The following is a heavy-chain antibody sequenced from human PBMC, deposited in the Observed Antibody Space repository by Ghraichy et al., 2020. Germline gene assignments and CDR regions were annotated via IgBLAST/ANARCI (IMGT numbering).Heavy chain of an antibody. D-gene: IGHD3-22*01. V-gene: IGHV3-48*02. Sequence: GGSLRLSCAASEFTFSTYSMNWVRQVPGKGLEWVSYITSTSSAIYYADSVKGRFTISRDNAKNSLFLQMNSLRDEDTAMYYCARTPQHYYDSTGSYGYFFYYWGQGTLVTVSS. CDR2: ITSTSSAI. CDR1: EFTFSTYS. CDR3: ARTPQHYYDSTGSYGYFFYY. J-gene: IGHJ4*02.